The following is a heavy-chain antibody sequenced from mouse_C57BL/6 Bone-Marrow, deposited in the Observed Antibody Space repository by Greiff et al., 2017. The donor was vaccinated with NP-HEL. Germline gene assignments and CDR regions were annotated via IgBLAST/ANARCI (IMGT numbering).Heavy chain of an antibody. CDR1: GFTFSSYG. CDR2: ISSGGSYT. V-gene: IGHV5-6*01. J-gene: IGHJ4*01. CDR3: ARGSLYAMDY. Sequence: EVMLVESGGDLVKPGGSLKLSCAASGFTFSSYGMSWVRQTPDKRLEWVATISSGGSYTYYPDSVKGRFTISRDTAKNTLYLQMSSLKSEDTAMYYCARGSLYAMDYWGQGTSVTVSS.